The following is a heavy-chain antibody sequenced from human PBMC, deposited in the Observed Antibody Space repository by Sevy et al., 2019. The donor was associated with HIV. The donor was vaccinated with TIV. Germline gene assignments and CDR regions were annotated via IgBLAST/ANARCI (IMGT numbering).Heavy chain of an antibody. Sequence: ASVKVSCKVTGYTLTELSLHWVRQTSVKGLEWMGSFNPEDGETIYAQKFQGRITMTKDKSTDTAYMELSSLRSEDTAVYYCATTKDYYDNSGYPFDSWGQGTLVTVSS. D-gene: IGHD3-22*01. V-gene: IGHV1-24*01. CDR1: GYTLTELS. CDR3: ATTKDYYDNSGYPFDS. J-gene: IGHJ4*02. CDR2: FNPEDGET.